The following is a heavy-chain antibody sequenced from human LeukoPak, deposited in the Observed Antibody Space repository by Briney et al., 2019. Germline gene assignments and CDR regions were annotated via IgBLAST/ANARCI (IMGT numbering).Heavy chain of an antibody. D-gene: IGHD2-15*01. J-gene: IGHJ4*02. CDR2: ISAYNGNT. CDR3: ARSRGYCSGGSCRHFDY. CDR1: GYTFTSYG. V-gene: IGHV1-18*04. Sequence: ASVKVSCKASGYTFTSYGISWVRQAPGQGLEWMGWISAYNGNTNYAQKLQGRVTMTTDTSTSTAYMELRSLRSDVTAVYYCARSRGYCSGGSCRHFDYWGQGTLVTVSS.